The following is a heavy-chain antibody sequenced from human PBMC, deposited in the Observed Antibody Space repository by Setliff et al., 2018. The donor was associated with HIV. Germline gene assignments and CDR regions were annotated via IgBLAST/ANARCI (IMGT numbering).Heavy chain of an antibody. CDR1: GFIFRNYW. CDR3: ARMVAGF. J-gene: IGHJ4*02. V-gene: IGHV3-7*01. D-gene: IGHD6-19*01. Sequence: GGSLRLSCAVSGFIFRNYWMSWVRQAPGKGLEWVATINPDGNEKHYADSVRGRFTISRDSAKNALFLQTSSLRVEDTAVYYCARMVAGFWGQGTLVTVSS. CDR2: INPDGNEK.